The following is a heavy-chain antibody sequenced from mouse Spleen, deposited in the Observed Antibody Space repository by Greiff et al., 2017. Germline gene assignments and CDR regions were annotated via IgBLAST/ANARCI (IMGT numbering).Heavy chain of an antibody. J-gene: IGHJ4*01. CDR3: ARKYDPPGEEIYYYAMDY. D-gene: IGHD2-10*02. V-gene: IGHV3-6*01. Sequence: EVQLQESGPGLVKPSQSLSLTCSVTGYSITSGYYWNWIRQFPGNKLEWMGYISYDGSNNYNPSLKNRISITRDTSKNQFFLKLNSVTTEDTATYYCARKYDPPGEEIYYYAMDYWGQGTSVTVSS. CDR1: GYSITSGYY. CDR2: ISYDGSN.